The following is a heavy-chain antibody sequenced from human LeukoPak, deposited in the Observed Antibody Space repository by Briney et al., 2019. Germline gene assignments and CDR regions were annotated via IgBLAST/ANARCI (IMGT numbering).Heavy chain of an antibody. V-gene: IGHV4-34*01. CDR1: GGSFSGYY. D-gene: IGHD1-26*01. CDR2: INHSGST. CDR3: ARDQSHSGSSHDY. J-gene: IGHJ4*02. Sequence: SETLSLTCAVYGGSFSGYYWSWIRQPPGKGLEWIGEINHSGSTNYNPSLKSRVTVSVDTSKNQFSLKLSSVTAADTAVYYCARDQSHSGSSHDYWGQGTLVTVSS.